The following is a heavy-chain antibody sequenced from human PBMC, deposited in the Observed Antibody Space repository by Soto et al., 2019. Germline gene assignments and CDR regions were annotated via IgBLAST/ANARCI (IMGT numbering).Heavy chain of an antibody. V-gene: IGHV3-9*01. J-gene: IGHJ6*03. CDR3: ATRDYYMDV. CDR2: ISWKSSSI. Sequence: EVQLVESGGGLVQPGRSLRLSCTASGFTFDAYAMHWVRQAPGKGLEWVSTISWKSSSIGYADSVQGRFTISRDDARDSLYLQMNSLTPDDTAFYYCATRDYYMDVWGNGTRVTVSS. CDR1: GFTFDAYA.